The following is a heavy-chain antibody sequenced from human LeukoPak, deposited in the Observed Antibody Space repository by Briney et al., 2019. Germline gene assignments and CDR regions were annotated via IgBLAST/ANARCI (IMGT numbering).Heavy chain of an antibody. CDR3: ARSLLWFGELFGSYYYYGMGV. J-gene: IGHJ6*02. D-gene: IGHD3-10*01. CDR1: GYTFTGYY. Sequence: ASVTVSCTGSGYTFTGYYMHWVRQAPGQGLEWMGWINPNSGGTNYAQKFQGRVTMTRDTSISTAYMELSRLRSDDTAVYYCARSLLWFGELFGSYYYYGMGVWGQGTTVTVSS. CDR2: INPNSGGT. V-gene: IGHV1-2*02.